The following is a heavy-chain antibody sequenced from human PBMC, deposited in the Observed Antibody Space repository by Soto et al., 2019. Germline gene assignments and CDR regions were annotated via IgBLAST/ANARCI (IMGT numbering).Heavy chain of an antibody. CDR3: ARSRGGYFDY. D-gene: IGHD3-16*01. J-gene: IGHJ4*02. CDR1: GGSISSYY. CDR2: IYYSWST. V-gene: IGHV4-59*01. Sequence: QVQLQESGPGLVKPSETLSLTCTVSGGSISSYYWSWIRQPPGKGLEWIGYIYYSWSTNYNPSLKRRVTISVDTSKNQCSLNLSSVTAADTAVYYCARSRGGYFDYWGQGTLVTVSS.